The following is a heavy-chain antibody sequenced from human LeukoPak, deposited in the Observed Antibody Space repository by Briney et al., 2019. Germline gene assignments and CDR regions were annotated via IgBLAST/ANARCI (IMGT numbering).Heavy chain of an antibody. CDR1: GYTFTSYD. D-gene: IGHD6-19*01. CDR2: MNPNSGNT. V-gene: IGHV1-8*01. J-gene: IGHJ6*02. Sequence: ASVKVSCKASGYTFTSYDINWVRQAPGQGLEWMGWMNPNSGNTGYAQKFQGRVTMTRNTSISTAYMELSSLRSEDTAVYYCARGIPPSSGWYYYYYYYGMDVWGQGTTVTVSS. CDR3: ARGIPPSSGWYYYYYYYGMDV.